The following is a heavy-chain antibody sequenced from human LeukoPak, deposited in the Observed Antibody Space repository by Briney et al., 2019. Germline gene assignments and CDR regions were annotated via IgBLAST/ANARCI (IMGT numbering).Heavy chain of an antibody. CDR3: ARPTMVRGVIRY. D-gene: IGHD3-10*01. V-gene: IGHV3-30*03. J-gene: IGHJ4*02. CDR2: ISYYGSNK. Sequence: PAGSLTLSCAASGFTFSTYGMHWVRQAPGKGLGWVAVISYYGSNKYYADSVKGRFTISRDNSKNTLYLQMNSVTAEDTAVYYCARPTMVRGVIRYWGQGTLVTVSS. CDR1: GFTFSTYG.